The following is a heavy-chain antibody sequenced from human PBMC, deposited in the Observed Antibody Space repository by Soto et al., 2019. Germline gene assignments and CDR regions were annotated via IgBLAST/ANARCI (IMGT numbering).Heavy chain of an antibody. D-gene: IGHD2-15*01. CDR2: IYYSGST. J-gene: IGHJ4*02. CDR1: GGSISSYY. V-gene: IGHV4-59*01. Sequence: SETLSLTCIASGGSISSYYWSWIRQPPGKGLEWIGYIYYSGSTNYNPSLRSRVTISLDTSKNQFSLKLSSVTAADTAVYYCARDGSGNYFDSWGQGSLVTVSS. CDR3: ARDGSGNYFDS.